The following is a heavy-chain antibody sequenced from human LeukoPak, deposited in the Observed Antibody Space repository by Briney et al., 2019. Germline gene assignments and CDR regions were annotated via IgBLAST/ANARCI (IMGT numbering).Heavy chain of an antibody. CDR1: GFMFSSSG. V-gene: IGHV3-30*02. Sequence: GGSLRLSCAASGFMFSSSGMHWVRQAPGKGLEWVAFIRYDGSNKYYADSVKGRFTISRDNSKNTVSLQMNSLRPEDTAVYYCAKRGYSSSWNAFDIWGQGTMVTVSS. D-gene: IGHD6-13*01. J-gene: IGHJ3*02. CDR2: IRYDGSNK. CDR3: AKRGYSSSWNAFDI.